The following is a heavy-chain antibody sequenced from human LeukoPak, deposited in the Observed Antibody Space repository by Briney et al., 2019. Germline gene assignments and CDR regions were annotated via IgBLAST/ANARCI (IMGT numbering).Heavy chain of an antibody. J-gene: IGHJ4*02. CDR2: INPSNGIT. CDR1: GYAFISYY. V-gene: IGHV1-2*06. CDR3: AIGQLQKTDY. D-gene: IGHD2-21*01. Sequence: VASVKVSCKTSGYAFISYYMHWVRQAPGQGLEWMGHINPSNGITTYAQKFQGRVTMTRDTSSTTAYMELSGLRSDDTAIYHCAIGQLQKTDYWGQGTLVTVSS.